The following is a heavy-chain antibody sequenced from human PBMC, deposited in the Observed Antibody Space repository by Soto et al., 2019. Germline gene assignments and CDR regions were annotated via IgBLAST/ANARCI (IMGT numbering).Heavy chain of an antibody. Sequence: SQTNPLSYTVSGGNISNSSYCWGWIRQPPGKGLEWIGSIYYSGSTYYNPSLKSRVTISVDTSKNQFSLKLSSVTAADTAVYYCARGRLRGYYAYWGQGTLVTVSS. V-gene: IGHV4-39*01. J-gene: IGHJ4*02. D-gene: IGHD5-18*01. CDR1: GGNISNSSYC. CDR3: ARGRLRGYYAY. CDR2: IYYSGST.